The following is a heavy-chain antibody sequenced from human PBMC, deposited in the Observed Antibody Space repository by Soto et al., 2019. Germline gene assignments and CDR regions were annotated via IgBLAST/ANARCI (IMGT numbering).Heavy chain of an antibody. CDR3: ASGDYYQLGY. CDR1: GGSISSYY. V-gene: IGHV4-59*01. Sequence: QVQLQESGPGLVKPSETLSLTCTVSGGSISSYYWSWIRQPPGKGLEWIGYIYYSGSTNYNPSLKSRVTISVDTSKNQFSLKLSSVTAADTAVYYCASGDYYQLGYWGQEPWSPSPQ. D-gene: IGHD3-22*01. J-gene: IGHJ4*01. CDR2: IYYSGST.